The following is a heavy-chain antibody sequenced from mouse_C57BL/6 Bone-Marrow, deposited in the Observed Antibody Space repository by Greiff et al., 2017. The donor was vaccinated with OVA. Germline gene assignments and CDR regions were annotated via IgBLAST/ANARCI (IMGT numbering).Heavy chain of an antibody. CDR2: INPYNGGT. CDR3: ARYDGFDY. CDR1: GYTFTDYY. J-gene: IGHJ2*01. D-gene: IGHD2-3*01. Sequence: EVQVVESGPVLVKPGASVKMSCKASGYTFTDYYMNWVKQSHGKSLEWIGVINPYNGGTSYNQKFKGKATLTVDKSSSTAYMELNSLTSEDSAVYYCARYDGFDYWGQGTTLTVSS. V-gene: IGHV1-19*01.